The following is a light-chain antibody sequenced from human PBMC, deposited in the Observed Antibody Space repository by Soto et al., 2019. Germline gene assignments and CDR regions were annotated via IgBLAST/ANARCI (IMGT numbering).Light chain of an antibody. CDR1: SSDVGGYDY. CDR3: SSYSSINTRLYV. V-gene: IGLV2-14*01. J-gene: IGLJ1*01. CDR2: EVS. Sequence: QSALTQPASVSGSPGQSITISCTGTSSDVGGYDYVSWYQHHPGKAPKLMIYEVSNRPSGVSNRFSASKSGNTASLTISALQTEDEADYYCSSYSSINTRLYVFGTGTKLTVL.